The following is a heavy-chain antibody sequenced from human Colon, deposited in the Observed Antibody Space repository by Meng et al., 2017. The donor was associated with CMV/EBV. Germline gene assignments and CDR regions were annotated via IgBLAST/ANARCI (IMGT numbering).Heavy chain of an antibody. Sequence: GESLKISCEGSGFNFTSHWMHWVRQAPGKGLMWVSRINSDGRSIFYGDSVKGRFTISRDNAKKTLYLQMDSLRVDDTAVYYCARDLVGATADFWGQGTLVTVSS. CDR3: ARDLVGATADF. J-gene: IGHJ1*01. CDR1: GFNFTSHW. D-gene: IGHD1-26*01. CDR2: INSDGRSI. V-gene: IGHV3-74*01.